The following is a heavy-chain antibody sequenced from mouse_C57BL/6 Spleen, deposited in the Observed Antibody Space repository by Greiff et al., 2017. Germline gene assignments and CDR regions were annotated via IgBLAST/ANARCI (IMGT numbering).Heavy chain of an antibody. Sequence: EVQLQQSGPELVKPGDSVKISCKASGYSFTGYFMNWVMQSHGQGLEWIGRINPYNGDTFYNQKFKGKATLTVDKSSSTAHMELRSLTSEDSAVYYCARGGYYGSSHWYFDVWGKGTTVTVSS. V-gene: IGHV1-20*01. CDR3: ARGGYYGSSHWYFDV. CDR1: GYSFTGYF. J-gene: IGHJ1*03. D-gene: IGHD1-1*01. CDR2: INPYNGDT.